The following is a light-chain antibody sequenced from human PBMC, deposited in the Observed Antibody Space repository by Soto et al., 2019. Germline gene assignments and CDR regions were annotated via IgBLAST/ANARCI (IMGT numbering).Light chain of an antibody. CDR1: QSVSSSY. V-gene: IGKV3-20*01. Sequence: EIVLTQSPGTLSLSPGERATLSCRASQSVSSSYLAWYQQKPGQAPRLLIYGASSRATGIPDRFSGSGSGTDFTPPSSRLETEDVAVYDCQQYGSSPRTFGQGTTVDIK. J-gene: IGKJ1*01. CDR2: GAS. CDR3: QQYGSSPRT.